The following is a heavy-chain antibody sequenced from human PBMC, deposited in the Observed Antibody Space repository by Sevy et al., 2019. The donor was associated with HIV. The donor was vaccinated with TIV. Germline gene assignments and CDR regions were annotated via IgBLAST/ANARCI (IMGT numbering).Heavy chain of an antibody. V-gene: IGHV3-53*01. CDR1: GFIVTSHY. J-gene: IGHJ4*02. Sequence: GGSLRLSCAASGFIVTSHYMAWVRQAPGKGLEWVSSIHTGGGTYYADSVKGRFTISRDNSKNTLYLQMNSLSAEDTAFYYCARVPRYDEPYYFDYWGQGALVTVSS. D-gene: IGHD3-3*01. CDR2: IHTGGGT. CDR3: ARVPRYDEPYYFDY.